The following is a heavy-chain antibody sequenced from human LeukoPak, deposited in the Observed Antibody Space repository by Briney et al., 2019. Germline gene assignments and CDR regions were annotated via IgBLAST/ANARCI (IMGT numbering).Heavy chain of an antibody. J-gene: IGHJ6*02. V-gene: IGHV1-18*01. CDR1: GYTFTSYG. CDR2: ISAYNGNT. Sequence: ASVKVSCKASGYTFTSYGISWVRQAPGQGLEWMGWISAYNGNTNYAQKLQGRVTMTTDTSTSTAYMELRSLRSEDTAVYYCARGQVFEYPNYYYYGMDVWGQGTTVTVSS. D-gene: IGHD3-10*02. CDR3: ARGQVFEYPNYYYYGMDV.